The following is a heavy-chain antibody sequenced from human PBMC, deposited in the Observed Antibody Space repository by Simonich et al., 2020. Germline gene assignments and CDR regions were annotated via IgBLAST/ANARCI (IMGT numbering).Heavy chain of an antibody. CDR1: GFTFSSYA. CDR3: AKDLGERITMIVVVIDAFDI. J-gene: IGHJ3*02. D-gene: IGHD3-22*01. V-gene: IGHV3-23*01. CDR2: ISVSGCST. Sequence: GGGLVQPGGSLRLSCAASGFTFSSYAMSWVRQAPWKGLEWVSAISVSGCSTYYADSGKGRFTISRDNSKNTLYLQMNSLRAEDTAVYYCAKDLGERITMIVVVIDAFDIWGQGTMVTVSS.